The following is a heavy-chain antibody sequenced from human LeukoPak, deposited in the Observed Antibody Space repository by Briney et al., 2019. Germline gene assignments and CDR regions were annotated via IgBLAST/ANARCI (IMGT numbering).Heavy chain of an antibody. CDR2: IYYSGST. CDR1: GGSISSYY. CDR3: ARDSEYCGGDCYSDYGMDA. J-gene: IGHJ6*02. D-gene: IGHD2-21*02. V-gene: IGHV4-59*01. Sequence: SETLSLTCTVSGGSISSYYWSWIRQPPGKGLEWIGYIYYSGSTNYNPSLKSRVTISVDTSKNQFSLKLSSVTAADTAVYYCARDSEYCGGDCYSDYGMDAWGQGTTVTVSS.